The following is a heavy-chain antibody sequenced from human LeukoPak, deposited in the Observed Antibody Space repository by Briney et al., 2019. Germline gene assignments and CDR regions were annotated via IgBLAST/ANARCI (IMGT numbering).Heavy chain of an antibody. V-gene: IGHV3-7*01. CDR2: IKPDGSEK. CDR3: ARDLNGYMDV. CDR1: GFTFSSYY. D-gene: IGHD2-8*01. Sequence: GGSLRLSCAASGFTFSSYYMSWVRQAPGKGLEWVANIKPDGSEKYYADSVKGRFTISRDNAKNSLYLQMNSLRAEDTAVYYCARDLNGYMDVWGKGTTVTISS. J-gene: IGHJ6*03.